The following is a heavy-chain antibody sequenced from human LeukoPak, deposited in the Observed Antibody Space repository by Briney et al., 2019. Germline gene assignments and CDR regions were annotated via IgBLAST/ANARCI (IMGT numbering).Heavy chain of an antibody. CDR2: IWFDGSNK. CDR1: GFTFTNYN. D-gene: IGHD6-19*01. J-gene: IGHJ4*02. CDR3: ASAAGPFDN. Sequence: PGGSLRLSCAASGFTFTNYNMHWVRQAPGKGLEWVAIIWFDGSNKYYADSVKGRFTISRDNSKNTLYLQMNSLRAEDTALYYCASAAGPFDNWGQGTLVTVSS. V-gene: IGHV3-33*01.